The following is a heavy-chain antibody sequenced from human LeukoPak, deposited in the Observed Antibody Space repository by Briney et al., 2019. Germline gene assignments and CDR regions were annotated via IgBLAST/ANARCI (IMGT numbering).Heavy chain of an antibody. V-gene: IGHV3-74*01. CDR1: GFTFSSYW. D-gene: IGHD5-24*01. J-gene: IGHJ4*02. Sequence: GGSLRLSCAASGFTFSSYWMHWVRQAPGKGLVWVSRINSDGSSTSYADSVKGRFTISRDNAKNTLYLRMNSLRAEVTALYYCARDAGYRGFDYWGQGTRVTVSS. CDR2: INSDGSST. CDR3: ARDAGYRGFDY.